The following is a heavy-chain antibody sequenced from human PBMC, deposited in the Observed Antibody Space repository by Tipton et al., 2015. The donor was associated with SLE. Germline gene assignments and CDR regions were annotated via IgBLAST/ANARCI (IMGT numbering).Heavy chain of an antibody. V-gene: IGHV4-34*01. J-gene: IGHJ3*02. CDR2: INHSGST. Sequence: TLSLTCAVYGGSFSGYYWSWIRQPPGKGLEWIGEINHSGSTNYNPSLKSRVTISVATSKNQFSLKLSSVTAADTAVYYCARGRPAFDIWGQGTMVTVSS. CDR1: GGSFSGYY. CDR3: ARGRPAFDI.